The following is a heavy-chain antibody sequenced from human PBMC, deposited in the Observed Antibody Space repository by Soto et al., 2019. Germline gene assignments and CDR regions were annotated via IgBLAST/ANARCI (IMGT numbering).Heavy chain of an antibody. Sequence: GGSLRLSCVASGFPFDLFNMNWVRQAPGKGLEWVSYISSGSGSIYYADSVKGRFTISRDNAKSSLYLQMNSLTDEDAAVYYCARDRRGVAGTARAFDTWGQGTMVTVSS. V-gene: IGHV3-48*02. CDR3: ARDRRGVAGTARAFDT. CDR1: GFPFDLFN. J-gene: IGHJ3*02. D-gene: IGHD6-19*01. CDR2: ISSGSGSI.